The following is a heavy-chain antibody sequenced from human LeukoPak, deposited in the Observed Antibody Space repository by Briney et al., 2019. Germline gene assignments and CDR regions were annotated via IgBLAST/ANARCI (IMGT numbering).Heavy chain of an antibody. J-gene: IGHJ4*02. Sequence: SETLSLTCTVSGGSISTYYWNWIRQTPGKGLEWIGYIYYSGSTNYNPSLKSRVTISVDTFKDQFSLKLSSVTAADTAVYYCARQRLLWFGESNSGFDYWGQGTLVTVSS. CDR2: IYYSGST. V-gene: IGHV4-59*08. CDR1: GGSISTYY. CDR3: ARQRLLWFGESNSGFDY. D-gene: IGHD3-10*01.